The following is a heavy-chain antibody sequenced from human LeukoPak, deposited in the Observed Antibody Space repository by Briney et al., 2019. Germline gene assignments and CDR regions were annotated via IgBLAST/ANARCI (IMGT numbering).Heavy chain of an antibody. Sequence: PGGSLRLSCAASGFTFSSYAMHWVRQAPGKGLEWVAVISYDGSNKYYADSVKGRFTISRDNSKNTLYLQMNSLRAEDTAVYYCAKDLRAYCGGDCYGNYWGQGTLVTVSS. V-gene: IGHV3-30-3*01. D-gene: IGHD2-21*02. CDR1: GFTFSSYA. CDR3: AKDLRAYCGGDCYGNY. J-gene: IGHJ4*02. CDR2: ISYDGSNK.